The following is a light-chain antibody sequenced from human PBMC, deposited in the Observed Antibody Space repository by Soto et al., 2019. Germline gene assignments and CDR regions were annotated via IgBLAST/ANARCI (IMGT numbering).Light chain of an antibody. J-gene: IGKJ1*01. CDR1: QSLVYSDGNTY. CDR2: KVS. V-gene: IGKV2-30*01. CDR3: MQGTNWPWT. Sequence: DVMMTQSPLSLPVTLGQPASISCRSSQSLVYSDGNTYLNWFQQRPGQSPRRLTYKVSNRDSGVPDRFSGSGSGTDFTLKISRVEAEDVGVYYCMQGTNWPWTFGQGTKVEIK.